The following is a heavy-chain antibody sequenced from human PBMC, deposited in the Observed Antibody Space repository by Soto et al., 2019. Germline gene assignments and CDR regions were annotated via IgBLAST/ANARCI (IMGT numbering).Heavy chain of an antibody. Sequence: PSETLSLTCAVSGDSIIGIHWWRWVRRPPGKGLEFIGETHHSRGTNYNPSLRSRVTMSLDKSKNQLSLILYSVTAADTGVYYCARYSAASGTYYFDYWGQGTLVTVSS. J-gene: IGHJ4*01. V-gene: IGHV4-4*02. CDR1: GDSIIGIHW. CDR2: THHSRGT. D-gene: IGHD6-13*01. CDR3: ARYSAASGTYYFDY.